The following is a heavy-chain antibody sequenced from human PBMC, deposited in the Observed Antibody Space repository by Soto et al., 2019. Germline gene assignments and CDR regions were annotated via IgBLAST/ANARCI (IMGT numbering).Heavy chain of an antibody. J-gene: IGHJ5*02. V-gene: IGHV1-18*01. D-gene: IGHD6-13*01. Sequence: GASVKVSCKASGYTFTGYGISWVRQAPGQGLEWMGWISAYNGNTNYAQKLQGRVTMTTDTSTSTAYMELRSLRSEDTAVYYCARVPGYSSSWYRWFDPWGQGTLVTVSS. CDR2: ISAYNGNT. CDR1: GYTFTGYG. CDR3: ARVPGYSSSWYRWFDP.